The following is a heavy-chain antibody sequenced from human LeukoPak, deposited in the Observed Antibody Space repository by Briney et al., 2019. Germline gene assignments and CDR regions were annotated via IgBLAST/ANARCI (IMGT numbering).Heavy chain of an antibody. CDR2: IWHDGTKK. V-gene: IGHV3-33*01. CDR3: ARDRGSDDPIDY. CDR1: GFTISSYG. D-gene: IGHD2-15*01. J-gene: IGHJ4*02. Sequence: GGSLRLSCSASGFTISSYGMHWVRQAPGKGLEWVAVIWHDGTKKYYADPVKGRFTVSRDNSKNTLSLQMDSLRAEDSAAYYCARDRGSDDPIDYWGQGILVTVSS.